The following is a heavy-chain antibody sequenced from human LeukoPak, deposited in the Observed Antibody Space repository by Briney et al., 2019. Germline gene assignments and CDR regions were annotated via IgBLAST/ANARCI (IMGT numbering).Heavy chain of an antibody. CDR1: GYTFTSYG. Sequence: ASVKVSCKASGYTFTSYGISWVRQAPGQGLEWMGWISAYNGNTNYAQKLQGRVTMTTDTSTSTAYMELRSLRSDDTAVYYCARDHSGSYSDWFDPWGQVTLVTVSS. CDR2: ISAYNGNT. J-gene: IGHJ5*02. CDR3: ARDHSGSYSDWFDP. D-gene: IGHD1-26*01. V-gene: IGHV1-18*01.